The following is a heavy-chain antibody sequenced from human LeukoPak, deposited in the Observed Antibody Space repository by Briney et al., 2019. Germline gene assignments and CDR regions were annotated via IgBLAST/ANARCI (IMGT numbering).Heavy chain of an antibody. CDR2: INHRGST. J-gene: IGHJ1*01. D-gene: IGHD2-15*01. CDR3: APRCSGGSCYARGYFQH. CDR1: GGSFSGYY. Sequence: SETLSLTCAVYGGSFSGYYWSWIRQPPGKGLEWIGEINHRGSTNYNPSLKSRVTISVDTSKNQFSLKLSSVTAADTAVYYCAPRCSGGSCYARGYFQHWGQGTLVTVSS. V-gene: IGHV4-34*01.